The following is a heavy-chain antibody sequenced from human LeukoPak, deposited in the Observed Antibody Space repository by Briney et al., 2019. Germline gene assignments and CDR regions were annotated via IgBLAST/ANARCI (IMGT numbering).Heavy chain of an antibody. CDR1: GYSFTSYW. V-gene: IGHV5-51*01. CDR2: IYPGDSDT. D-gene: IGHD5-18*01. Sequence: GESLKISCKGSGYSFTSYWIGWVRQMPGKGLEWMGNIYPGDSDTRYSPSFQGQVTISADKSISTAYLQWSSLKASDTAMYYCARHSTGYSYHNWFDPWGQGTLVTVSS. CDR3: ARHSTGYSYHNWFDP. J-gene: IGHJ5*02.